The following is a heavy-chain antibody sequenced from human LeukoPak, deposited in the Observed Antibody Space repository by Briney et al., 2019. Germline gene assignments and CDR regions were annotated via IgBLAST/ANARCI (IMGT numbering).Heavy chain of an antibody. CDR2: IYHSGST. CDR3: AREDDYFDY. V-gene: IGHV4-30-2*01. CDR1: GGSISSGGYS. J-gene: IGHJ4*02. Sequence: SQTLSLTCAVSGGSISSGGYSWSWIRQPPGKGLEWIGYIYHSGSTYYNPSLESRVTISVDRSKNQFSLKLSSVTAADTAVYYCAREDDYFDYWGQGTLVTVSS.